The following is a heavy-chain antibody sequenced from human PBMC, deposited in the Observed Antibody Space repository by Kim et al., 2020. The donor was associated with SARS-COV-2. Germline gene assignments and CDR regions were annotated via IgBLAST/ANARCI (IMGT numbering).Heavy chain of an antibody. CDR2: ISGSGGST. J-gene: IGHJ1*01. CDR1: GFTFSSYA. CDR3: AKDKSGGSSWDSQNEYFQH. V-gene: IGHV3-23*01. Sequence: GGSLRLSCAASGFTFSSYAMSWVRQAPGKGLEWVSAISGSGGSTYYADSVKGRFTISRNNSKNTLYLQMNSLRAEDTAVYYCAKDKSGGSSWDSQNEYFQHWGQGTLVTVSS. D-gene: IGHD6-13*01.